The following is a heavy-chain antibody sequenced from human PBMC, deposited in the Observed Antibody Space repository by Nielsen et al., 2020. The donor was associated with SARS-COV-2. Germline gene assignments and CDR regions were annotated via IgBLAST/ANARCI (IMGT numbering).Heavy chain of an antibody. V-gene: IGHV3-23*01. CDR3: TRDLDGADI. J-gene: IGHJ3*02. Sequence: GESLKISCAASGFTFSDYAMAWVRQAPGKGLEWVSVIKTSGGSTYYADSVLGRFTISRDTSKNTLYLQMNSLRGEDTAMYYCTRDLDGADIWGQGTMVTVSS. CDR2: IKTSGGST. CDR1: GFTFSDYA.